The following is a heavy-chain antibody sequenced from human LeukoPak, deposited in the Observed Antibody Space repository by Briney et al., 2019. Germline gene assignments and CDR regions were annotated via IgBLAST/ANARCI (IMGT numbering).Heavy chain of an antibody. D-gene: IGHD2-2*01. CDR3: ASTICISTSCYPGVVDY. Sequence: SETLSLTCTVSGGSINNYYWNWIRQSPGRGLEWIGYIYYSGSTNYNPSLKSRVTISVDTSKNQFSLKLSSVTAADTAVYYCASTICISTSCYPGVVDYWGQGTLVTVSS. CDR2: IYYSGST. V-gene: IGHV4-59*08. J-gene: IGHJ4*02. CDR1: GGSINNYY.